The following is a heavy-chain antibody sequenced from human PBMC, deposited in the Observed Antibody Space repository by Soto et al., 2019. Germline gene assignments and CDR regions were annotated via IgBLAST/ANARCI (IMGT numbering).Heavy chain of an antibody. V-gene: IGHV1-18*01. CDR1: GYSITSYV. J-gene: IGHJ4*02. Sequence: SLKVSWKAFGYSITSYVISCDLQAPGQGLEWVGWISAHNGDTRYAQNLQGRITVTTDTFTNTAYMELTSLTSDDTAVYYCARDWSRYYDSSGLMWFYWGQGTLVTVS. CDR3: ARDWSRYYDSSGLMWFY. CDR2: ISAHNGDT. D-gene: IGHD3-22*01.